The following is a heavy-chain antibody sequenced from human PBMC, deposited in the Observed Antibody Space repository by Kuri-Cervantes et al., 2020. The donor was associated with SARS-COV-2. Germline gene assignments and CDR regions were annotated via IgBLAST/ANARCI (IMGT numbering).Heavy chain of an antibody. J-gene: IGHJ1*01. CDR3: ARDWVAAAGQAEYFQH. D-gene: IGHD6-13*01. CDR1: GFTFSSYA. Sequence: GGSLRLSCAASGFTFSSYAIHWVRQAPGKGLEWVAVISYEGSSKYYADSVKGRFTISRDNSKNTVFLQMNSLRVEDTAVYYCARDWVAAAGQAEYFQHWGQGTRVTVSS. CDR2: ISYEGSSK. V-gene: IGHV3-30*04.